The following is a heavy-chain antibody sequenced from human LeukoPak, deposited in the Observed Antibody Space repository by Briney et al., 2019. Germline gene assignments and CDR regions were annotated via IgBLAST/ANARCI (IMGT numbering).Heavy chain of an antibody. V-gene: IGHV1-18*01. D-gene: IGHD2-15*01. CDR1: GYTFTSYG. CDR3: ARDFNGIDIVVVVAATNWFDP. J-gene: IGHJ5*02. Sequence: GASVKVSCKASGYTFTSYGISWVRQAPGQGLEWMGWISAYNGNTNYAQKLQGRVTMTTDTSTCTAYMELRSLRSDDTAVYYCARDFNGIDIVVVVAATNWFDPWGQGTLVTVSS. CDR2: ISAYNGNT.